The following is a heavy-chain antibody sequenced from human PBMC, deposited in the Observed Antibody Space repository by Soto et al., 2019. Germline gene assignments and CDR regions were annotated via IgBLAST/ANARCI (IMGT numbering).Heavy chain of an antibody. CDR1: GFSRSTSGVG. Sequence: QITLQESGPTLVKPTQTLTLTCPFSGFSRSTSGVGVGSIRQPPGKALECLALLYCDDDKRYSPSLKSRFTVPKDTSNNQVVLPMTNLDPLDTATYDYAHTTQTFYGDYEGGGSCYGCYYRGKGTLVTVAS. D-gene: IGHD4-17*01. J-gene: IGHJ4*02. CDR3: AHTTQTFYGDYEGGGSCYGCYY. V-gene: IGHV2-5*02. CDR2: LYCDDDK.